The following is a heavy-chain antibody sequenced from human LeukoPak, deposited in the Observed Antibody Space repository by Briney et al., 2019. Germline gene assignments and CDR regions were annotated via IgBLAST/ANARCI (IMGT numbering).Heavy chain of an antibody. D-gene: IGHD3-10*01. V-gene: IGHV1-46*01. Sequence: APVKVSCKASGYTFTSYYMHWVRQAPGQGLEWMGIINPSGGTTSYAQKFQGRVTMTRDMSTSTLYMELSSLRSEDTAVYYCATSGHYYGSGSYSYWGQGTLVTVSS. CDR1: GYTFTSYY. CDR3: ATSGHYYGSGSYSY. J-gene: IGHJ4*02. CDR2: INPSGGTT.